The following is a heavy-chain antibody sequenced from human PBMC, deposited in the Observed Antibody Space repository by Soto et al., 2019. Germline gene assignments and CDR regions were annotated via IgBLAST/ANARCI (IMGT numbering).Heavy chain of an antibody. D-gene: IGHD6-13*01. CDR3: ARDGEGQAAAGMVY. Sequence: QVQLVQSGAEVKKPGASVRVSCKASGYTITCCAMHWVRQAPGQRPEWMGWINAGDGDTKYSQNFQGRLTIIRDTPAKTSCIGRSSQSSRDTAVYYCARDGEGQAAAGMVYWGEGTLVTVSS. J-gene: IGHJ4*02. V-gene: IGHV1-3*01. CDR1: GYTITCCA. CDR2: INAGDGDT.